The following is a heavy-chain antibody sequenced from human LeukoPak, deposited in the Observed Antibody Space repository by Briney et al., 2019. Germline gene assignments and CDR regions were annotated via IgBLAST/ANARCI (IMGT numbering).Heavy chain of an antibody. CDR2: VYYNGSA. CDR3: ARKGGHFDY. CDR1: GDSINYYY. J-gene: IGHJ4*02. Sequence: PSETLSLTCTVSGDSINYYYWSWIRQSPGKGPEWIGYVYYNGSAKYNPSLKSRVTISVDMSKDQFSLKVSSVTAADTAIYYCARKGGHFDYWGQGTLVTVSS. D-gene: IGHD2-15*01. V-gene: IGHV4-59*01.